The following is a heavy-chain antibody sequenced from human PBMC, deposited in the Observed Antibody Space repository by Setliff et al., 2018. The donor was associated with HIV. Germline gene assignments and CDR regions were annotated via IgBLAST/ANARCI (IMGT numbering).Heavy chain of an antibody. CDR3: ASAGSGTRAPPRY. V-gene: IGHV4-59*01. J-gene: IGHJ4*02. CDR1: GFTFSNYA. Sequence: GSLRLSCAASGFTFSNYAMSWVRQPPGKGPEWIGYIHNSGTTHYNPSLESRVTTSVDTSKKQFSLRLTSVTAADTAVYYCASAGSGTRAPPRYWGQGTLVTVSS. D-gene: IGHD1-1*01. CDR2: IHNSGTT.